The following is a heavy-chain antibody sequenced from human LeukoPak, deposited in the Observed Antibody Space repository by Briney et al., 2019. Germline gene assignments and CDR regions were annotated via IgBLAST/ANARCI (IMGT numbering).Heavy chain of an antibody. Sequence: PGGSLRLSCAASGFTFSSYSMNWVRQAPGKGLEWVSAISGSGGSAYCADSVKGRFTISRDNSKNTLYLQMNSLRAEDTAVYYCAKRGNGDYGSSIVYWGQGTLVTVSS. J-gene: IGHJ4*02. V-gene: IGHV3-23*01. CDR2: ISGSGGSA. CDR1: GFTFSSYS. D-gene: IGHD4-17*01. CDR3: AKRGNGDYGSSIVY.